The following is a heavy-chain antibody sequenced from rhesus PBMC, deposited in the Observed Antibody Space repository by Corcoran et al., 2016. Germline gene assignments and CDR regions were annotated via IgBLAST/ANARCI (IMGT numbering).Heavy chain of an antibody. Sequence: QVQLQESGPGLVKPSETLPLTCAVSGASIRSNYWSCIRQAPGTGLWWIGRIYGSGGSTNYNPSLKSRVTISIDTSKNQFSLKLSSVTAADTAVYYCARGTYYYSGSYYYVYYFDYWGQGVLVTVSS. CDR2: IYGSGGST. J-gene: IGHJ4*01. CDR3: ARGTYYYSGSYYYVYYFDY. D-gene: IGHD3-16*01. CDR1: GASIRSNY. V-gene: IGHV4S2*01.